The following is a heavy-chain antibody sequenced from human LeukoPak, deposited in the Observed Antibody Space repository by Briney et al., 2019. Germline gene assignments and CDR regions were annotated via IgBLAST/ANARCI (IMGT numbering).Heavy chain of an antibody. CDR3: AKDSNNYYDSPGYMDV. D-gene: IGHD3-22*01. CDR1: GFTFDDYG. V-gene: IGHV3-9*03. Sequence: GGSLRLSCAASGFTFDDYGMSWVRQAPGKGLEWVSGISWNSGSIGYADSVKGRFTISRDNAKNSLYLQMNSLRAEDMALYYCAKDSNNYYDSPGYMDVWGKGTTVTVSS. CDR2: ISWNSGSI. J-gene: IGHJ6*03.